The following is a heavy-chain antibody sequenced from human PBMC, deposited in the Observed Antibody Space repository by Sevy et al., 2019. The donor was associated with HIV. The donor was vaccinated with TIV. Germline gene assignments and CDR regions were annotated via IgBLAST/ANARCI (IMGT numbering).Heavy chain of an antibody. CDR2: ISSSSSTI. J-gene: IGHJ6*03. V-gene: IGHV3-48*01. D-gene: IGHD6-13*01. CDR1: GFTFSSYS. CDR3: ARRRRRIAAAGTSTIGYYYYYMDV. Sequence: GGSLRLSCAASGFTFSSYSMNWVRQAPGKGLEWVSYISSSSSTIYYADSVKGRFTISRDNAKNSLYLQMNSLRAEDTAVYYCARRRRRIAAAGTSTIGYYYYYMDVWGKGTTVTVSS.